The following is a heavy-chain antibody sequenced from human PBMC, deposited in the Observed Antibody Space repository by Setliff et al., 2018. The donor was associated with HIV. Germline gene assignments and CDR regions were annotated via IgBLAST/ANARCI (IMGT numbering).Heavy chain of an antibody. CDR3: ARGRRGGTRGYFYYMDV. V-gene: IGHV4-4*07. D-gene: IGHD2-15*01. CDR2: MYPGGSI. CDR1: GGSISGHY. Sequence: SETLSLTCTVSGGSISGHYWSWIRQPAGKGLEWVGHMYPGGSINYNPSLNSRVTMSVDRSKNQFSLKLTSVTAADSGVFYCARGRRGGTRGYFYYMDVWGRGTTVTVSS. J-gene: IGHJ6*03.